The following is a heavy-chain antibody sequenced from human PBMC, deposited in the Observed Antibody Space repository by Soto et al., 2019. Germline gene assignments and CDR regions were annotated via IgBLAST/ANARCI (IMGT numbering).Heavy chain of an antibody. J-gene: IGHJ5*02. V-gene: IGHV5-10-1*01. CDR3: ARRHSSSSAFDP. CDR2: IDPSDSYT. D-gene: IGHD6-13*01. Sequence: GEALKISCKGSGYSFTSYWISWVRQMPGKGLEWMGRIDPSDSYTNYSPSFQGHVTISADKSISTAYLQWSSLKASDTAMYYCARRHSSSSAFDPWGQGTLVTVSS. CDR1: GYSFTSYW.